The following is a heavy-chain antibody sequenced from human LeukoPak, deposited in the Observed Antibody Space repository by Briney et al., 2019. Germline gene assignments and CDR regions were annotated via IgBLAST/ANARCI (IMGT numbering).Heavy chain of an antibody. J-gene: IGHJ4*02. V-gene: IGHV3-30*02. CDR2: IRYDGSNK. Sequence: GGSLRLSCAASGFTFSSYGMHWVRQAPGKGLEWVAFIRYDGSNKYYADSVKGRFTISRDNSKNTLYLQMNSLRAEDTAVYYCAKRVIMDYYGSGSSIGPFDYWGQGTLVTVSS. CDR3: AKRVIMDYYGSGSSIGPFDY. D-gene: IGHD3-10*01. CDR1: GFTFSSYG.